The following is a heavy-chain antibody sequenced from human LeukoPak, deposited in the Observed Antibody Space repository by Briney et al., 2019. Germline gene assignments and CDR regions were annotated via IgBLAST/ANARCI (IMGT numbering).Heavy chain of an antibody. D-gene: IGHD2-15*01. V-gene: IGHV4-34*01. CDR3: AREVRKLLTYYYYGMDV. CDR1: GGSFSGYY. Sequence: SETLSLTCAVHGGSFSGYYWTWIRQSPGKGLEWIGEISQSGSTNHNPSLKSRITLSVATSKNQFSLKLTPLTAADTAVYYCAREVRKLLTYYYYGMDVWGQGTTVTVSS. J-gene: IGHJ6*02. CDR2: ISQSGST.